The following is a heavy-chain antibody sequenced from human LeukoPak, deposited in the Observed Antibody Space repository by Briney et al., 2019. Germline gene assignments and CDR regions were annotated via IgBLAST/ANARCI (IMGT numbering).Heavy chain of an antibody. CDR2: IWYDGSNK. CDR1: GFTFSSYG. CDR3: ARDPTITMIVVVIRYYFDY. V-gene: IGHV3-30*19. J-gene: IGHJ4*02. D-gene: IGHD3-22*01. Sequence: GGSLRLSCAASGFTFSSYGMHWVRQAPGKGLEWVAVIWYDGSNKYYADSVKGRFTISRDNSKNTLYLQMNSLRAEDTAVYYCARDPTITMIVVVIRYYFDYWGQGTLVTVSS.